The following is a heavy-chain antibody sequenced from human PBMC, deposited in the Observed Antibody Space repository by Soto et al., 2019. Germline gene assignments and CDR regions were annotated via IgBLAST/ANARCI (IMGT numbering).Heavy chain of an antibody. V-gene: IGHV4-59*13. J-gene: IGHJ4*02. CDR2: IYYSGST. CDR3: ARGAIAARAFDS. D-gene: IGHD6-25*01. Sequence: LSLTCTVSGDSIRSYYWSWIRQPPGKELEWIGYIYYSGSTNYNPSLKSRVTISADTSKNQFSLKLTSVTAADTAVYYCARGAIAARAFDSWGQGTLVTVSS. CDR1: GDSIRSYY.